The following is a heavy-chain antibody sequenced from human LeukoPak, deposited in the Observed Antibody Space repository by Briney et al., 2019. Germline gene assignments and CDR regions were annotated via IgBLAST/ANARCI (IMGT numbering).Heavy chain of an antibody. Sequence: GGSLRLSCAASGFTVSSNCMSWVRQAPGKGLEWVSVIYSGGSTYYADSVKGRFTISRDNSKNTLYLQMNSLRAEDTAVYYCAKGYSSGWWYYFDYWGQGTLVTVSS. CDR3: AKGYSSGWWYYFDY. V-gene: IGHV3-53*05. J-gene: IGHJ4*02. CDR1: GFTVSSNC. CDR2: IYSGGST. D-gene: IGHD6-19*01.